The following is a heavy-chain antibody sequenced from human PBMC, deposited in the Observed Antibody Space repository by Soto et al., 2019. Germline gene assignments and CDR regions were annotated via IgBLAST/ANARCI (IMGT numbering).Heavy chain of an antibody. V-gene: IGHV1-18*01. J-gene: IGHJ4*02. D-gene: IGHD6-19*01. Sequence: ASVKVSCKASGYTFTSYGISWLRQAPGQGLEWMGWISAYNGNTNYAQKLQGRVTMTTDTSTSTAYMELRSLRSDDTAVYYCARVYSSGWDAIQDFDYWGQGTLVTVSS. CDR2: ISAYNGNT. CDR1: GYTFTSYG. CDR3: ARVYSSGWDAIQDFDY.